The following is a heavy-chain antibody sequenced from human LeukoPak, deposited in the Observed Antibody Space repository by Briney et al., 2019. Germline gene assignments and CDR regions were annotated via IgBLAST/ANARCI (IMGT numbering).Heavy chain of an antibody. CDR1: GFTVSSNY. CDR2: VSGSGGRT. V-gene: IGHV3-23*01. Sequence: GGSLRLSCAASGFTVSSNYMNWVRQAPGKGLEWVSRVSGSGGRTYYADSVKGRFTISRDNSKNTLSLQMNNLRADDTAVYYCAKSYASGSFYDYWGQGTLVTVSS. CDR3: AKSYASGSFYDY. J-gene: IGHJ4*02. D-gene: IGHD3-10*01.